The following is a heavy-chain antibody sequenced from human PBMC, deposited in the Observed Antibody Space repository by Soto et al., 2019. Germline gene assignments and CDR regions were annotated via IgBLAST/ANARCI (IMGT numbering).Heavy chain of an antibody. D-gene: IGHD6-13*01. CDR3: ARDLGMAGLDY. Sequence: QVQLVESGGGVVQPGRSLRLSCAASGFTFSSYGMHWVRQAPGKGLEWVAVIWYDGSNKYYADSVKGRFTISRDNSKNTLYLQMNSLRAEDTAVYYCARDLGMAGLDYWGRGTLVTVSS. CDR1: GFTFSSYG. CDR2: IWYDGSNK. J-gene: IGHJ4*02. V-gene: IGHV3-33*01.